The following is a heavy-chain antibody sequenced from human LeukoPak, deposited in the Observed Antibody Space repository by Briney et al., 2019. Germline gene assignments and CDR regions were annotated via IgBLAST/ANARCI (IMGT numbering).Heavy chain of an antibody. D-gene: IGHD4-11*01. J-gene: IGHJ4*02. CDR3: ASPPFGYSNYVGY. V-gene: IGHV5-51*01. CDR1: GYSFTSYW. CDR2: IYPGDSDT. Sequence: GESLKISCKGSGYSFTSYWIGWVRQMPGKGVEWMGIIYPGDSDTRYSPSFHGQVTISADKSISTAYLQWSSLKASDTAMYYCASPPFGYSNYVGYWGQGTLVTVSS.